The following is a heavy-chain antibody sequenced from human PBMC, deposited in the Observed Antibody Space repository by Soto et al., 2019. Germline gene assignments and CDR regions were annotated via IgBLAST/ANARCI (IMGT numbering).Heavy chain of an antibody. D-gene: IGHD3-3*01. CDR1: GGTFSSYA. J-gene: IGHJ6*02. Sequence: QLMQSGTEVRKPGSSVRVSCKASGGTFSSYAIGWVRQAPGQGLEWMGGFMPIMGTTNYAQKFQGRVTITADESANTVYLEVSSLRSADTAVYYCARDRIGFLGGFDYYYGMDVWGQGTTVTVSS. CDR2: FMPIMGTT. V-gene: IGHV1-69*12. CDR3: ARDRIGFLGGFDYYYGMDV.